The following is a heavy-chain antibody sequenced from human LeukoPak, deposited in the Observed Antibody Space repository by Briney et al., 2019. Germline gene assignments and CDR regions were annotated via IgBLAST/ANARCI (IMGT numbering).Heavy chain of an antibody. V-gene: IGHV4-61*02. J-gene: IGHJ3*02. Sequence: SETLSLTCTVSGGSISSGSYYWRWIRQPAGKGLEWIGRIYTSGSTNYNPSLKSRVTISVDTSKNQFSLKLSSVTAADTAVYYCAREIVVVVAATDAFDIWGQGTMVTVSS. D-gene: IGHD2-15*01. CDR2: IYTSGST. CDR3: AREIVVVVAATDAFDI. CDR1: GGSISSGSYY.